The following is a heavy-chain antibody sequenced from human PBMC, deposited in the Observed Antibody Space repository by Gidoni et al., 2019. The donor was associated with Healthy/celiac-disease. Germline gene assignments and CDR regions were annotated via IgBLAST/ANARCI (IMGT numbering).Heavy chain of an antibody. D-gene: IGHD1-26*01. CDR1: GGSFSGYY. Sequence: QVQLQQWGAGLLKPSETLSLTCAVYGGSFSGYYWSWIRQPPGKGLEWIGEINHSGSTNYNPSLKSRVTISVDTSKNQFSLKLSSVTAADTAVYYCARPRVGAGLFDYWGQGTLVTVSS. CDR3: ARPRVGAGLFDY. V-gene: IGHV4-34*01. J-gene: IGHJ4*02. CDR2: INHSGST.